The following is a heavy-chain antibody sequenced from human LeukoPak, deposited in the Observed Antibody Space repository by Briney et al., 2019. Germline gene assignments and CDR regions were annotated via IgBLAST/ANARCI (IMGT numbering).Heavy chain of an antibody. D-gene: IGHD3-10*01. CDR1: GFTFTSYD. CDR3: AKSVSGDPLWFGEPQGPDYFDY. Sequence: GGSLRLSCAASGFTFTSYDMSWIRQAPGKGLEWVSAISGSGGSTYYADSAKGRFTISRDNSKNTLYLQMNSLRAEDTAVYYCAKSVSGDPLWFGEPQGPDYFDYWGQGTLVTVSS. V-gene: IGHV3-23*01. J-gene: IGHJ4*02. CDR2: ISGSGGST.